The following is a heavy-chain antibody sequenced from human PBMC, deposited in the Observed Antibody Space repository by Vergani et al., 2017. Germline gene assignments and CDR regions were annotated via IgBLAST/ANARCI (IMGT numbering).Heavy chain of an antibody. J-gene: IGHJ6*02. CDR3: ARDSGYGSGGMDV. Sequence: QLQLQESGSGLVKPSQTLSLTCAVSGGSISSGGYSWSWIRQPPGKGLEWIGYIYYSGSTYYNPSLKSRVTISVDTSKNQFSLKLSSVTAADTAVYYCARDSGYGSGGMDVWGQGTTVTVSS. V-gene: IGHV4-30-2*05. CDR2: IYYSGST. D-gene: IGHD3-10*01. CDR1: GGSISSGGYS.